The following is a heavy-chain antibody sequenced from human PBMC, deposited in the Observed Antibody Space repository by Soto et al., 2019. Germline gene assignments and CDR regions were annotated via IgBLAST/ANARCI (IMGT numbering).Heavy chain of an antibody. J-gene: IGHJ4*02. D-gene: IGHD2-15*01. V-gene: IGHV4-59*01. CDR1: GGSISPFY. CDR3: ARVGGVAARTFDY. Sequence: SETLSLTCTVSGGSISPFYWSWARQPPGKGLEWIGYLYYSGNTNYNPSLKSRVTISVDASKNQVSLRLTSVTAADTAVYYCARVGGVAARTFDYWGQGTVVTVSS. CDR2: LYYSGNT.